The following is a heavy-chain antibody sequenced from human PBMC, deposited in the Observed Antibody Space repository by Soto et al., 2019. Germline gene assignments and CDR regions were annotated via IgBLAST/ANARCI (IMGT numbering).Heavy chain of an antibody. CDR2: ISSNTRYI. D-gene: IGHD6-13*01. CDR1: GFTFSRYS. J-gene: IGHJ6*02. V-gene: IGHV3-21*01. Sequence: EVQLVDSGGGLVKPGGSLRLSCAASGFTFSRYSMNWVLQTPGKWLAWVSSISSNTRYISYADSVKGRFTSSRDNANTSLYRTMNSLRAEDTSLYYCARMRSVTKFSWSDYYYGMKVWGQGTTVTVSS. CDR3: ARMRSVTKFSWSDYYYGMKV.